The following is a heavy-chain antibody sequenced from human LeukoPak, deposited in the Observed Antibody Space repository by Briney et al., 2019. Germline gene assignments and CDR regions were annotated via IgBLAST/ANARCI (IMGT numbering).Heavy chain of an antibody. CDR2: ISYDGSNK. Sequence: GGSLRLSCAASGFTFSSYGMHWVRQAPGKGLEWVAVISYDGSNKYYADSVKGRFTISRDNSKNTLYLQMNSLRAEDTAVYYCAKDRSPLLWFGGQGTLVTVSS. J-gene: IGHJ4*02. CDR1: GFTFSSYG. CDR3: AKDRSPLLWF. D-gene: IGHD3-10*01. V-gene: IGHV3-30*18.